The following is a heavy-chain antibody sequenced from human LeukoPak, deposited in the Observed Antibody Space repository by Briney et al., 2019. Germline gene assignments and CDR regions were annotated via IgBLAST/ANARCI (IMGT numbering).Heavy chain of an antibody. J-gene: IGHJ4*02. V-gene: IGHV4-39*07. Sequence: SETLSLTCTVSGGSISSANCYWGWIRQPPGKGLEWIGSVYNSGSTYYNPSLKSRVIVSLAMSQNQFSLRLTSVTAADTAVYYCAKDMVVAPEDMTDWGQGTLVTVSS. CDR3: AKDMVVAPEDMTD. CDR2: VYNSGST. D-gene: IGHD2-15*01. CDR1: GGSISSANCY.